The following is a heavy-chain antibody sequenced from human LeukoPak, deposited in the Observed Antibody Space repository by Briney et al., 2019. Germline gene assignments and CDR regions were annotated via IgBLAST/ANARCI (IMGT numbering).Heavy chain of an antibody. V-gene: IGHV4-59*01. D-gene: IGHD3-10*01. CDR2: IYYSGST. CDR3: ARGAITMVRGVIETSYYYYMDV. J-gene: IGHJ6*03. Sequence: SETLSLTCTVSGGSLSSYYWSWIWQPPGKGLEWIGYIYYSGSTNYNPSLKSRVTISVDTSKNQFSLKLSSVTAADTAVYYCARGAITMVRGVIETSYYYYMDVWGKGTTVTISS. CDR1: GGSLSSYY.